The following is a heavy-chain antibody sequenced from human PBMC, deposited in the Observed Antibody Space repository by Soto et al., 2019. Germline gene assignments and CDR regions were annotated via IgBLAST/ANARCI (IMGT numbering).Heavy chain of an antibody. V-gene: IGHV4-59*01. CDR1: GGSISSYY. D-gene: IGHD2-2*01. Sequence: SETLSLTCTVSGGSISSYYWSWIRQPPGKGLEWIGYIYYSGSTNYNPSLKSRVTISVDTSKNQFSLKLSSVTAADTAVYYCARKGSTSWSYMEVWGKGTTVTVSS. CDR2: IYYSGST. J-gene: IGHJ6*03. CDR3: ARKGSTSWSYMEV.